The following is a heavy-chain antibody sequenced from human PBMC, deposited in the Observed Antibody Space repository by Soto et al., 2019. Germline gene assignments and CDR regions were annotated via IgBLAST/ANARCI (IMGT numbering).Heavy chain of an antibody. CDR1: GYTFTSYY. V-gene: IGHV1-46*01. CDR3: ARDRGAGCSSTSCYASEREYYYYYGMDV. J-gene: IGHJ6*02. CDR2: INPSGGST. D-gene: IGHD2-2*01. Sequence: ASVKVSCKASGYTFTSYYMHWVRQAPGQGLEWMGIINPSGGSTSYAQKFQGRVTMTRDTSTGTVYMELSSLRSGDPAVYYCARDRGAGCSSTSCYASEREYYYYYGMDVWGQGTTVTVSS.